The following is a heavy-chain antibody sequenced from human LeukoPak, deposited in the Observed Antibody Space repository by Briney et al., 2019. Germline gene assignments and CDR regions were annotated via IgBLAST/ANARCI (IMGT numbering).Heavy chain of an antibody. CDR1: GFTLSNYD. V-gene: IGHV3-23*01. CDR3: ARRGIVVRGFLIGLHKQAYYFDY. Sequence: GGSLRLSCAASGFTLSNYDMIWVRQAPGRGLEWVSGIRESGGGTYYTDSVKGGFTVSRDNSKNTVYLQMNSLRGEATAVYSCARRGIVVRGFLIGLHKQAYYFDYWGQGALVTVSS. J-gene: IGHJ4*02. D-gene: IGHD3-10*01. CDR2: IRESGGGT.